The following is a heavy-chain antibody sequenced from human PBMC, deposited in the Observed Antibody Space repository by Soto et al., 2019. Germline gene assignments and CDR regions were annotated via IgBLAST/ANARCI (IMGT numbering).Heavy chain of an antibody. D-gene: IGHD2-2*01. CDR1: GFTFSSYW. CDR2: IKQDGSEK. CDR3: ARTIVYCSSTSCLNYYYMDV. V-gene: IGHV3-7*01. Sequence: GGSLRLSCAASGFTFSSYWMSWVRQAPGKGLEWVANIKQDGSEKYYVDSVKGRFTISRDNAKNSLYLQMNSLRAEDTAVYYCARTIVYCSSTSCLNYYYMDVWGKGTTVTVSS. J-gene: IGHJ6*03.